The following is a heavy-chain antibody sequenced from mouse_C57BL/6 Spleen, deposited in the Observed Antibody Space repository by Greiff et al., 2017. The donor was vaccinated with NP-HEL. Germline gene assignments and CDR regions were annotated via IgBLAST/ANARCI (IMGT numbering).Heavy chain of an antibody. CDR1: GYAFSSSW. CDR3: ARRLRSYYYAMDY. J-gene: IGHJ4*01. V-gene: IGHV1-82*01. CDR2: IYPGDGDT. Sequence: VQLQQSGPELVKPGASVKISCKASGYAFSSSWMNWVKQRPGKGLEWIGRIYPGDGDTNYNGKFKGKATLTADKSSSTAYMQLSSLTSEDSAVYFCARRLRSYYYAMDYWGQGTSVTVSS. D-gene: IGHD1-1*01.